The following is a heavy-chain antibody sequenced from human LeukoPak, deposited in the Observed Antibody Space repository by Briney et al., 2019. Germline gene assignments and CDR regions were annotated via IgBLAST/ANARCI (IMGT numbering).Heavy chain of an antibody. V-gene: IGHV4-59*12. D-gene: IGHD3-3*01. J-gene: IGHJ4*02. Sequence: PSETLSLTCTVSGGSISSYYWSWLRQPPGKGLEWIGYIYYSGSTNYNPSLKSRVTISVDTSKNQFSLKLSSVTAADTAVYYCARGSRSTYYDFWSGYALGGGYFDYWGQGTLATVSS. CDR2: IYYSGST. CDR1: GGSISSYY. CDR3: ARGSRSTYYDFWSGYALGGGYFDY.